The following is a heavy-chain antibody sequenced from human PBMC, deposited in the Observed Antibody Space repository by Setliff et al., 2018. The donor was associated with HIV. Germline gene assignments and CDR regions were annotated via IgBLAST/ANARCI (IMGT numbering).Heavy chain of an antibody. D-gene: IGHD2-21*01. CDR1: GGSFDGYS. CDR2: TSHNGES. J-gene: IGHJ4*02. Sequence: SETLSLTCAVYGGSFDGYSWTWIRQAPGKGLKWLGETSHNGESSYNTSLTRRVTISVDTSKRQFSLKLTSVTAADTAVYYCARSGYCVGTDCYRGPLDYWGQGVLVTVSS. V-gene: IGHV4-34*01. CDR3: ARSGYCVGTDCYRGPLDY.